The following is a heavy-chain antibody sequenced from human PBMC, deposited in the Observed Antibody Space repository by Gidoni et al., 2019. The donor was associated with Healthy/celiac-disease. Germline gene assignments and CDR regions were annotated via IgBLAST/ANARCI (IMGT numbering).Heavy chain of an antibody. J-gene: IGHJ4*02. CDR2: ISGSGGST. D-gene: IGHD6-19*01. CDR3: AKGRQWLALKNDY. V-gene: IGHV3-23*01. Sequence: DSGGGLVQPGGSLRLSCAGSGFTYSSYDMSWVRQSPGKGLEWVPAISGSGGSTYYADSVKGRFTISRDNSKNTLDLQMNSRRDEDTAIYYCAKGRQWLALKNDYWGQGTLFTVSS. CDR1: GFTYSSYD.